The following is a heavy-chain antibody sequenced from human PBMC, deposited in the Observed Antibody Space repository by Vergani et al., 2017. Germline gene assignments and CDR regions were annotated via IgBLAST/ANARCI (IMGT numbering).Heavy chain of an antibody. CDR2: INPNSGGT. CDR3: ARYMTGGPTSHYYYGMDV. D-gene: IGHD1-14*01. J-gene: IGHJ6*02. Sequence: QVQLVQSGAEVKKPWASVKVSCKASGYTFTGYFLHWVRQAPGQGLEWMGWINPNSGGTNYAQKFQGRVTMTRDTSISTAYMELSRLKSDDTAMYYCARYMTGGPTSHYYYGMDVWGQGTTVTVSS. V-gene: IGHV1-2*02. CDR1: GYTFTGYF.